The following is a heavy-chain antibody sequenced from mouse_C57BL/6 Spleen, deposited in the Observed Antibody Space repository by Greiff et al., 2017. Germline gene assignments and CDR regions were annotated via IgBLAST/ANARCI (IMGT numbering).Heavy chain of an antibody. CDR2: ISSGSSTI. Sequence: EVNLVESGGGLVKPGGSLKLSCAASGFTFSDYGMHWVRPAPEKGLEWVAYISSGSSTIYYADTVKGRFTISRDNAKNTLFLQMTSLRSEDTAMYYCARGSVVATPWGQGTLVTVSA. CDR1: GFTFSDYG. J-gene: IGHJ3*02. CDR3: ARGSVVATP. V-gene: IGHV5-17*01. D-gene: IGHD1-1*01.